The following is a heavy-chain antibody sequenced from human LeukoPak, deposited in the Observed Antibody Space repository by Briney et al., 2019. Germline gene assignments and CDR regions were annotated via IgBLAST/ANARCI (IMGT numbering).Heavy chain of an antibody. CDR1: GGSISRYY. CDR3: ARGSIYYDSSGYYLFDY. J-gene: IGHJ4*02. Sequence: PSETLSLTCTVSGGSISRYYWSWIRQPPGKGLEWIGYIYYSGSTNYNPSLKSRVTISVDTSKNQFSLKLSSVTAADTAVYYCARGSIYYDSSGYYLFDYWGQGTLVTVSS. V-gene: IGHV4-59*01. D-gene: IGHD3-22*01. CDR2: IYYSGST.